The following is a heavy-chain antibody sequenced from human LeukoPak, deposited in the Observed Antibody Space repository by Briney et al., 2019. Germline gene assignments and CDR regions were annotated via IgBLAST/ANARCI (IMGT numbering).Heavy chain of an antibody. J-gene: IGHJ4*02. D-gene: IGHD1-26*01. V-gene: IGHV3-66*01. Sequence: GGSLRLSCAASGLTVTSNYMTWVRQAPGKGLEWVAIIYSGGYTDYADSVKGRFTISRDNSKNTLYLQMNSLRAEDTAVYYCARRLEYSGSKGVFDYWGPGNPGHRLL. CDR2: IYSGGYT. CDR1: GLTVTSNY. CDR3: ARRLEYSGSKGVFDY.